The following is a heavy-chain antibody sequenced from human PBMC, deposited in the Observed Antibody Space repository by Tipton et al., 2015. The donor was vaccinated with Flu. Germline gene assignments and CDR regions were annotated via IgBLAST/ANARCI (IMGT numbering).Heavy chain of an antibody. D-gene: IGHD1-26*01. CDR3: ARDGVSGSYATFDY. CDR2: IYSGDST. J-gene: IGHJ4*02. Sequence: GSLRLSCAASGFTVSSNYMSWVRQAPGKGLEWVSVIYSGDSTHYADSVKGRFTISRGNSKNTLYLQMNSLRAEDTAVYYCARDGVSGSYATFDYWGQGTLVTVSS. V-gene: IGHV3-53*01. CDR1: GFTVSSNY.